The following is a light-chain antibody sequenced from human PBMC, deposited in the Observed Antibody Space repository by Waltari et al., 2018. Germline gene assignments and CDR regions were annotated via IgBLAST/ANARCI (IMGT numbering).Light chain of an antibody. V-gene: IGKV2-30*01. CDR3: MQGTNWPQS. CDR1: QSLVYSDGNIY. Sequence: DVVMTQSPLSLPVTLGQPASISCRSSQSLVYSDGNIYLNWFQQRPGQSPRRLIYKVSRRDSGVPDRFSGSGLGTDFTLRISRVEAEDVGLYFCMQGTNWPQSFGQGTKLEIK. CDR2: KVS. J-gene: IGKJ2*03.